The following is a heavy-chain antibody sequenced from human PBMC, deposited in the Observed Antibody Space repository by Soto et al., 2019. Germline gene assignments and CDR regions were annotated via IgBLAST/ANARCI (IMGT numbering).Heavy chain of an antibody. CDR2: ITDNGGDA. CDR1: GLTFGSRA. V-gene: IGHV3-23*01. CDR3: ARGSTGSYPGSRIFDF. Sequence: GGSLRLSCVASGLTFGSRAMSWVRQAPGEGLQWVATITDNGGDAKYADSVRGRFVISRDNSKKTLYLQMTSLTAEDSAMYFCARGSTGSYPGSRIFDFWGRGTLVTVSS. D-gene: IGHD3-10*01. J-gene: IGHJ4*02.